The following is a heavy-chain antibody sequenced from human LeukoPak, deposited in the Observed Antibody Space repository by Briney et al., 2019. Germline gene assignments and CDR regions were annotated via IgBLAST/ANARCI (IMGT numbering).Heavy chain of an antibody. V-gene: IGHV1-2*02. CDR2: INPNSGGT. J-gene: IGHJ3*02. Sequence: ASVKVSCKASVYTFTGYYMHWVRQAPGQGLEWMGWINPNSGGTNYAQKFQGRVTMTRDTSISTAYMELSRLRSDDTAVFYCARDPSGRLRGAFDIWGQGTLVTVSS. CDR3: ARDPSGRLRGAFDI. D-gene: IGHD3-10*01. CDR1: VYTFTGYY.